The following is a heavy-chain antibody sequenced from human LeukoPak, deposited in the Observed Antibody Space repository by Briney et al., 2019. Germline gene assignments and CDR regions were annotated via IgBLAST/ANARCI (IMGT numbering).Heavy chain of an antibody. D-gene: IGHD6-6*01. Sequence: GGSLRLSCAASGFTFSTYGMHWVRQAPGKGLEWVAFIRYDGSNRYYADSVKGRFTISRDNSKNTLYLQMNSLRTEDTAVYYCAQRTSIADRPGNYWGQGTLFTVSS. CDR1: GFTFSTYG. J-gene: IGHJ4*02. CDR2: IRYDGSNR. V-gene: IGHV3-30*02. CDR3: AQRTSIADRPGNY.